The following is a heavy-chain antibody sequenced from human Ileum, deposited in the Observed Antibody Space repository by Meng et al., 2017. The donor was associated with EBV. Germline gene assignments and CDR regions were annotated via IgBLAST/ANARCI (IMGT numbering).Heavy chain of an antibody. Sequence: VWLVESGGGLSQPGGSLRLSCAASGFTVSSNYMSWVRQAPGKGLEWVSVIYTGGSTYYADSVKGRFTISRDNSKNTLYLQMNSLRGEDTAVYYCASKSEGYDHWGQGTLVTVSS. J-gene: IGHJ4*02. CDR3: ASKSEGYDH. CDR1: GFTVSSNY. D-gene: IGHD5-12*01. CDR2: IYTGGST. V-gene: IGHV3-53*01.